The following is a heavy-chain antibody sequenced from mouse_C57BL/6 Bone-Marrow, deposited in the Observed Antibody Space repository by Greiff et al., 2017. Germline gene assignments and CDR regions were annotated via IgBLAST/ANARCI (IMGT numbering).Heavy chain of an antibody. V-gene: IGHV1-54*01. CDR3: SRYDYVPYYYAMDY. D-gene: IGHD2-4*01. Sequence: QVQLQQSGAELVRPGTSVKVSCKASGYAFTNYLIEWVKQRPGQGLEWIGVINPGSGGTNYNEKFKGKATLTADKSSSTAYMQLSSLTSEDSAVYFCSRYDYVPYYYAMDYWGQGTSVTVSS. CDR2: INPGSGGT. CDR1: GYAFTNYL. J-gene: IGHJ4*01.